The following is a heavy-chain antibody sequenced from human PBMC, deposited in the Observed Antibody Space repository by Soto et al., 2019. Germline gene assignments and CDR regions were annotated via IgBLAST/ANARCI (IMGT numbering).Heavy chain of an antibody. CDR1: EFTLGRYA. CDR3: AKGPSQYSGIPHTVNCFDY. D-gene: IGHD1-26*01. CDR2: ISGSGGST. V-gene: IGHV3-23*01. J-gene: IGHJ4*02. Sequence: HPGGSLRLSRAAQEFTLGRYAMTWAGLASGKGLEWVSAISGSGGSTYYADSVKGRFTISRDNSKNTLYLQMNSLRAEDTAVYYCAKGPSQYSGIPHTVNCFDYWVEGA.